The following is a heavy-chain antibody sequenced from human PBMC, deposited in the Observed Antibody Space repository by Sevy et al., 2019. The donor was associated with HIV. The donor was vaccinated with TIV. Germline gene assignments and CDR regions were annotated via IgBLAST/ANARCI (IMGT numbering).Heavy chain of an antibody. Sequence: GGSLRLSCAASGFPFNDHAMHWVRQVPGKGLEWVSGISWNSRNIGYADSVKGRFTISRDNARHFVYLEMNSLRPEDTVLYYCAKDINQGCDDGNSDSYYYYFYGLDFWGQGTTVTVSS. V-gene: IGHV3-9*01. CDR1: GFPFNDHA. J-gene: IGHJ6*02. CDR2: ISWNSRNI. D-gene: IGHD2-21*01. CDR3: AKDINQGCDDGNSDSYYYYFYGLDF.